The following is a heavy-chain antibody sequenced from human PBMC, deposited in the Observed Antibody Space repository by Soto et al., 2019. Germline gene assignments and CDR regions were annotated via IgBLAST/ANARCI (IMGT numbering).Heavy chain of an antibody. CDR3: ARLGVEVRRGGFGESSSSYYMDV. Sequence: QVQLVQSGAEVKKPGASVKVSCKASGYTFTSYGISWVRQAPGQGLEWMGWISAYNGNTNYAQKLQGRVTMTTDTYTSTAYMELRSLRSDDTAVYYCARLGVEVRRGGFGESSSSYYMDVWGKGTTVTVSS. CDR2: ISAYNGNT. V-gene: IGHV1-18*01. D-gene: IGHD3-10*01. CDR1: GYTFTSYG. J-gene: IGHJ6*03.